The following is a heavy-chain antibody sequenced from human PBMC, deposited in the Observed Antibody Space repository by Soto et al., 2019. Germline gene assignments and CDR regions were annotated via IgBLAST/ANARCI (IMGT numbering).Heavy chain of an antibody. CDR1: GGTFSSYA. J-gene: IGHJ4*02. CDR3: ARAEYGDYVVAHFDY. V-gene: IGHV1-69*13. Sequence: SVKVSCKASGGTFSSYAISWVRQAPGQGLEWMGGIIPIFGTANYAQKFQGRVTITADESTSTAYMELSSLRSEDTAVYYCARAEYGDYVVAHFDYWGQGTLVTVSS. D-gene: IGHD4-17*01. CDR2: IIPIFGTA.